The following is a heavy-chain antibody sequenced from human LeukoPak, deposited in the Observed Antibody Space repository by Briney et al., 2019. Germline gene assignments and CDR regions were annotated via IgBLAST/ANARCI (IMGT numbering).Heavy chain of an antibody. V-gene: IGHV6-1*01. Sequence: SQTLSLTCAISGDSVSSTSASWGWIRQSPSRGLEWLGRTYYRSKWYSDYAVSVESRITINPDTSKNQFSLQLNSVTPEDTAVYYCARARIAVAGLSAFDIWGQGTKVTVSS. CDR2: TYYRSKWYS. J-gene: IGHJ3*02. CDR1: GDSVSSTSAS. D-gene: IGHD6-19*01. CDR3: ARARIAVAGLSAFDI.